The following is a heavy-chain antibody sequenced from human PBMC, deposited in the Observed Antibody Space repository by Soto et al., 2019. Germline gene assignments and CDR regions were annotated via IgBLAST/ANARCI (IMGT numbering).Heavy chain of an antibody. CDR1: GDSFTTYW. V-gene: IGHV5-51*01. CDR3: ASQPYYYDSNSGYCS. J-gene: IGHJ4*02. CDR2: IYPRDSIT. D-gene: IGHD3-22*01. Sequence: PGESLKISCKGSGDSFTTYWIGWVRQMPGKGLEWVGIIYPRDSITRYSPSFQGLVTISADKSISTAYLQWNSLKASDTAMYYCASQPYYYDSNSGYCSWGQGTLVAVSS.